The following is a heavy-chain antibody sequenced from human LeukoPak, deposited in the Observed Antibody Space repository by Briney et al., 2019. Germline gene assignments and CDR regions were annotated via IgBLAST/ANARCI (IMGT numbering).Heavy chain of an antibody. V-gene: IGHV3-7*01. CDR3: ARGHHTRGVYDY. J-gene: IGHJ4*02. Sequence: GGSLRLSCAASGFTFSGFWMKWVRQAPGKGLEWVANINKDESQKYYVDSVKGRFTISRDNAKNSLYLQMNSLRAEDTAVYYCARGHHTRGVYDYWGQGTLVTVS. D-gene: IGHD3-10*01. CDR2: INKDESQK. CDR1: GFTFSGFW.